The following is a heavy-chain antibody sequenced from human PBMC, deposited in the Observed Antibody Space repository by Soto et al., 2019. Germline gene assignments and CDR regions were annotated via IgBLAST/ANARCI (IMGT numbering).Heavy chain of an antibody. CDR3: ARGVPRYCSSTSCSTALDY. CDR1: GYTFTSYG. Sequence: QVQLVQSGAEVKNPGAAVKVSCKASGYTFTSYGLSWVRQAPGQGREWMGWISAYNGNTNYEQKLQGRVTMTTDTSTSTAYMELRSLRSDDTAVYYCARGVPRYCSSTSCSTALDYWGQGTLVPVSS. V-gene: IGHV1-18*04. J-gene: IGHJ4*02. CDR2: ISAYNGNT. D-gene: IGHD2-2*01.